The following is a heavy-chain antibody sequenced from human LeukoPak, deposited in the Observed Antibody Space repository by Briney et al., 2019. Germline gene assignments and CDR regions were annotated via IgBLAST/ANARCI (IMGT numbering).Heavy chain of an antibody. D-gene: IGHD6-13*01. Sequence: SETLSLTCTVSGGSISFYYWSWIRQPPGKGLEWIGGIYYSGSTYYNPSLKSRVTISVDTSKNQFSLKLSSVTAADTAVYYCARQDSSSWYVFDYWGQGTLVTVSS. CDR2: IYYSGST. J-gene: IGHJ4*02. CDR3: ARQDSSSWYVFDY. CDR1: GGSISFYY. V-gene: IGHV4-39*01.